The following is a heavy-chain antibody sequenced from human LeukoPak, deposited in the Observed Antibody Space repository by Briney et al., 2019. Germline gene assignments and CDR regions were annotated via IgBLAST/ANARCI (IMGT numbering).Heavy chain of an antibody. D-gene: IGHD6-6*01. CDR3: ATDLVSSSPGWFDP. CDR1: GYTLTELS. CDR2: FDPEDGET. Sequence: ASVKVSCKVSGYTLTELSMHWVQQAPGKGLEWMGGFDPEDGETIYAQKFQGRVTMTEDTSTDTAYMELSSLRSEDTAVYYCATDLVSSSPGWFDPWGQGTLVTVSS. J-gene: IGHJ5*02. V-gene: IGHV1-24*01.